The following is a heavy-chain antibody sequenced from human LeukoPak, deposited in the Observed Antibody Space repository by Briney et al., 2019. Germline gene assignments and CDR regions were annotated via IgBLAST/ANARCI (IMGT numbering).Heavy chain of an antibody. V-gene: IGHV3-23*01. CDR3: ARALTGYYTFDY. CDR2: ISSSGGST. Sequence: GGSLRLSCAASGFTFSNYAMNWVRQAPGKGLVWVSVISSSGGSTVYADSVKGRWTISRDISKSTLYLQMNSLRAEDTAVYYCARALTGYYTFDYWGQGTLVTVSS. J-gene: IGHJ4*02. CDR1: GFTFSNYA. D-gene: IGHD3-9*01.